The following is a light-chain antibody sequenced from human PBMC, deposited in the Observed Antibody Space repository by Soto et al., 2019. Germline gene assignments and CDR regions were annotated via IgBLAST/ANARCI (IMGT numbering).Light chain of an antibody. Sequence: EIVMTHSPATLSVSPGERATRSCRASQSVSSNLAWYQQKPGQTPRLLIYGASTRATGIPARFSGSGSGTEFTLSISNLQSEDFGVYYCQQYDKWPPTFGQGTKVVIK. CDR1: QSVSSN. CDR2: GAS. CDR3: QQYDKWPPT. V-gene: IGKV3-15*01. J-gene: IGKJ1*01.